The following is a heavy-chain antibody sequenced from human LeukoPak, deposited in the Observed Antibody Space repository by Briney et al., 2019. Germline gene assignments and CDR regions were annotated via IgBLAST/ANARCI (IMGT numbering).Heavy chain of an antibody. Sequence: PSETLSLTCTVSGGSISSSSYYWGWIRQPPGKGLEWIGSISYSGSTYYNPSLKIRVTISVATSNYPFSLKLSSVTAADTAVYYFSIHQLYSSAWYPPANYFDYWGQGTLVTVSS. V-gene: IGHV4-39*01. J-gene: IGHJ4*02. CDR2: ISYSGST. CDR1: GGSISSSSYY. CDR3: SIHQLYSSAWYPPANYFDY. D-gene: IGHD6-19*01.